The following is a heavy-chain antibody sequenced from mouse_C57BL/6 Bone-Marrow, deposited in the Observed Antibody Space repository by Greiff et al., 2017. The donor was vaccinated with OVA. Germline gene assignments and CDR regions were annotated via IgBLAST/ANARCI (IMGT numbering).Heavy chain of an antibody. D-gene: IGHD2-4*01. CDR2: INPSNGDT. V-gene: IGHV1-26*01. CDR1: GYTFTDYY. CDR3: ARPLYYDYYDDYAMDY. J-gene: IGHJ4*01. Sequence: VQLQQSGPELVKPGASVKLSCKASGYTFTDYYMNWVKQSHGKSLEWIGEINPSNGDTSYNQKFKGKATLTVDKSSSTAYIEIRSLTSEDSAAYYCARPLYYDYYDDYAMDYWGQGTSVTVSS.